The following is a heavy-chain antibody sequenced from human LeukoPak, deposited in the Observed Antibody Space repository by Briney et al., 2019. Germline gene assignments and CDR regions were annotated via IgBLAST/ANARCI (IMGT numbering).Heavy chain of an antibody. D-gene: IGHD2-15*01. V-gene: IGHV4-34*01. CDR1: GXSFSGYY. CDR3: ATEMVVAATPGFSGLNWFDP. J-gene: IGHJ5*02. Sequence: PSETLSLTCAVYGXSFSGYYWSWIRQPPGKGLEWIGEINHSGSTNYNPSLKSRVTISVDTSKNQFSLKLSSVTAADTAVYYCATEMVVAATPGFSGLNWFDPWGQGILVTVSS. CDR2: INHSGST.